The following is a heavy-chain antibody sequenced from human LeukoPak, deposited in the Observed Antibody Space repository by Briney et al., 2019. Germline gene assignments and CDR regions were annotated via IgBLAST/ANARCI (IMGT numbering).Heavy chain of an antibody. J-gene: IGHJ5*02. D-gene: IGHD3-10*01. CDR3: ARDSLLWFGELLVARWFDP. Sequence: ASVKVSCKASGCTFTSYDINWVRQATGQGLEWMGWMNPNSGNTGYAQKFQGRVTMTRNTSISTAYMELSSLRSEDTAVYYCARDSLLWFGELLVARWFDPWGQGTLVTVSS. CDR1: GCTFTSYD. CDR2: MNPNSGNT. V-gene: IGHV1-8*01.